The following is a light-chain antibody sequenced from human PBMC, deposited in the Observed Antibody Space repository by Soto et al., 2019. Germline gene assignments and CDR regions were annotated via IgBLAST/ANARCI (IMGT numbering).Light chain of an antibody. J-gene: IGLJ3*02. CDR2: EVS. CDR1: SSDVGGYDY. V-gene: IGLV2-14*01. CDR3: SSYTSNSGWV. Sequence: QFVLTQPASVSGSPGQSITISCTGTSSDVGGYDYVSWYQHHPGKAPKLMIYEVSNRPSGVSNRFSGSKSGNTASLTISGLQAEDEADYYCSSYTSNSGWVFGGGTQLTVL.